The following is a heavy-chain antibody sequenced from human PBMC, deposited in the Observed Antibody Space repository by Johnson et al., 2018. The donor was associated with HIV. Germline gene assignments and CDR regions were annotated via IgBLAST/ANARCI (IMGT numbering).Heavy chain of an antibody. CDR2: ISYDGSNK. CDR1: GFTFSSYA. V-gene: IGHV3-30*04. J-gene: IGHJ3*02. D-gene: IGHD3-10*01. Sequence: QVQLVESGGGVVQPGRSLRLSCAASGFTFSSYAMHWVRQAPGKGLEWVAVISYDGSNKYYADSVKGRFTISRDNSKNTLYLQMNSLRAEDTAVYYCAKDREGSGCDEGVAFDIWGQGTMVTVSS. CDR3: AKDREGSGCDEGVAFDI.